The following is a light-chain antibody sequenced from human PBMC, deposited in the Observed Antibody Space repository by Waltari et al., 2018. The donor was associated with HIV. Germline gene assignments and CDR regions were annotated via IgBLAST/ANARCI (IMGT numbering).Light chain of an antibody. V-gene: IGKV1-39*01. Sequence: DIQMTQSPSSLSASVGERVTITCRASQSISSYLNWYQQKPVKSPKLLIYAASSLQSGVPSRFNGSGSGTDFTLTISSLQPEDFATYYCQQSYGTPRTFGQGTKVEIK. J-gene: IGKJ1*01. CDR3: QQSYGTPRT. CDR1: QSISSY. CDR2: AAS.